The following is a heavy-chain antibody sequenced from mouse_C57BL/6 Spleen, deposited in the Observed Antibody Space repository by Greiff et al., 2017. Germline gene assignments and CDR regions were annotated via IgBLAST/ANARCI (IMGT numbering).Heavy chain of an antibody. V-gene: IGHV1-80*01. CDR1: GYAFSSYW. CDR3: AYYGSSPWFAY. D-gene: IGHD1-1*01. CDR2: IYPGDGDT. J-gene: IGHJ3*01. Sequence: QVQLQQSGAELVKPGASVKISCKASGYAFSSYWMNWVKQRPGKGLEGIGQIYPGDGDTNYNGKFKGRATLTADKSSSTAYMQLSSLTSEDSAVYFCAYYGSSPWFAYWGQGTLVTVSA.